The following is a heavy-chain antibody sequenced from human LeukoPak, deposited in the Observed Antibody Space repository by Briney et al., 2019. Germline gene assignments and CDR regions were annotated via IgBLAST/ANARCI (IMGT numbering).Heavy chain of an antibody. D-gene: IGHD2-15*01. CDR2: ISSSSSYL. V-gene: IGHV3-21*01. CDR1: GFTFSSYS. J-gene: IGHJ3*01. CDR3: ARATLGYCSGGNCYSDAFDF. Sequence: AGGSLRLSCAASGFTFSSYSMNWVRQAPGKGPEWVSSISSSSSYLYYADSVKGRFTISRDNAKNSLYLQMNSLRAEDTAVYYCARATLGYCSGGNCYSDAFDFWGQGTMVSVSS.